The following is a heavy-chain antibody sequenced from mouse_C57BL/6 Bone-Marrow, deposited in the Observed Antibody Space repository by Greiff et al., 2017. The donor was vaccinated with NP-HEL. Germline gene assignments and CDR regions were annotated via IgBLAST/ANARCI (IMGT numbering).Heavy chain of an antibody. D-gene: IGHD2-12*01. CDR3: AKNLGGYYTYYYAMDY. CDR1: GFSLTSYG. Sequence: QVQLKQSGPGLVQPSQSLSITCTVSGFSLTSYGVHWVRQPPGKGLEWLGVIWSGGSTDYNAAVISRLSISKDNSKSQVFFKMNSLQADDTAIYYCAKNLGGYYTYYYAMDYWGQGTSVTVSS. V-gene: IGHV2-4*01. J-gene: IGHJ4*01. CDR2: IWSGGST.